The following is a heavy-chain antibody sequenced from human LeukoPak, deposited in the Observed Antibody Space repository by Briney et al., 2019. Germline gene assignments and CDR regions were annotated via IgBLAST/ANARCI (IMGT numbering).Heavy chain of an antibody. J-gene: IGHJ4*02. CDR3: ARQDYVWGSYRQSFDY. CDR1: GYSFTSYW. D-gene: IGHD3-16*02. Sequence: GESLQISCKGSGYSFTSYWIGWVRQMPGKGLEWMGIIYPGDSDTRYSPSFQGQVTISADKSISTAYLQWSSLKASDTAMYYCARQDYVWGSYRQSFDYWGQGTLVTVSS. V-gene: IGHV5-51*01. CDR2: IYPGDSDT.